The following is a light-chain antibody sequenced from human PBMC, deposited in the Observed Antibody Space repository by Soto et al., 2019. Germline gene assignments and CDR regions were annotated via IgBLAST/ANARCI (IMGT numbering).Light chain of an antibody. Sequence: EIVLTQFPGTLSLSPGERATLSCRASQSVGSNYLAWYQQRPGQPPNLLIFGASHRAPDIPDRFSGSGSGTDFTLTISRLEPEDFVVYYCQQYGSSIQTFGQGTKVEIK. CDR1: QSVGSNY. J-gene: IGKJ1*01. CDR2: GAS. CDR3: QQYGSSIQT. V-gene: IGKV3-20*01.